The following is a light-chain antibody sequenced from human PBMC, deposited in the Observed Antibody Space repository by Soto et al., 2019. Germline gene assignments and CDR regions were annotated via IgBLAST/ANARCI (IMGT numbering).Light chain of an antibody. V-gene: IGKV3-15*01. J-gene: IGKJ2*01. CDR3: QQYNNWPPYT. CDR1: QSVGSN. CDR2: GAS. Sequence: EIIMMQSPVTLSVSPGERATLSCRASQSVGSNLAWYQQKPGQTPGLLIYGASTRATGTPARFSGSGSGTEFTLTISGLQSEDFAIYCCQQYNNWPPYTFGQGTKLEIK.